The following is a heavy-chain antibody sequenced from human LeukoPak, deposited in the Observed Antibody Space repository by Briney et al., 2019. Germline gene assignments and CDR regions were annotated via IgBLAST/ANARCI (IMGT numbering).Heavy chain of an antibody. V-gene: IGHV4-39*01. CDR3: ARGVTMIVVVIHDWYFDL. CDR2: IYYTRST. J-gene: IGHJ2*01. D-gene: IGHD3-22*01. CDR1: GGSISSSSYY. Sequence: TSETLSLTCTVSGGSISSSSYYWGWIRQPPGKGLEWIGSIYYTRSTYYNPSLKSRVTISVDTSKNQFSLKLTSVTAADTAVYYCARGVTMIVVVIHDWYFDLWGRGTLVTVSS.